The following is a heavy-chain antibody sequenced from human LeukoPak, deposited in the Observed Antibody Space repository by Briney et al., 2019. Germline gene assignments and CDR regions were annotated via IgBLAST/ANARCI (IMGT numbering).Heavy chain of an antibody. Sequence: GASVKVSRKASGYTFTGYYMHGVRQAPGQGLEWMGWINPKSGGTNYAQKFQGRVTMTRDTSTSTTYMDLSTLRSDDTAVYYCARDRSVVAVGAYFDYWGQGTLVTVSS. J-gene: IGHJ4*02. CDR2: INPKSGGT. CDR3: ARDRSVVAVGAYFDY. V-gene: IGHV1-2*02. CDR1: GYTFTGYY. D-gene: IGHD1-26*01.